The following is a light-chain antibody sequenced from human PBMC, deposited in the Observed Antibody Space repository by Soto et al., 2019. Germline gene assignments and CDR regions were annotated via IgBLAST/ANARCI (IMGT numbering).Light chain of an antibody. Sequence: EIVMTQSPATLSVSPGERATLSCRASQSVSSNLAWYQQKPGQAPRLLIYGASTRATGIPARFSGSGSGTECSVTISSLQSEDFAVYYCQQYNNWPWTFGQGTKVEI. CDR2: GAS. J-gene: IGKJ1*01. V-gene: IGKV3-15*01. CDR1: QSVSSN. CDR3: QQYNNWPWT.